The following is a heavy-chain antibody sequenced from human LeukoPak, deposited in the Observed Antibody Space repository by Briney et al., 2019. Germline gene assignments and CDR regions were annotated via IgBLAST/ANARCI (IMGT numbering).Heavy chain of an antibody. D-gene: IGHD1-26*01. Sequence: SETPSLICTTSGAPISRFYWSWVRQPPGKGLEWIGYIYYSGSTNYNPSLKSRVTISVDTSKNQFSLKLSSVTAADTAVYYCARVESYLFDYWGQGTLVTVSS. CDR2: IYYSGST. CDR3: ARVESYLFDY. V-gene: IGHV4-59*01. CDR1: GAPISRFY. J-gene: IGHJ4*02.